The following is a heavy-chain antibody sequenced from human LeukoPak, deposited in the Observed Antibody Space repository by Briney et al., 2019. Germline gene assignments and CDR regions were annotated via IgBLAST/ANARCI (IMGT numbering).Heavy chain of an antibody. J-gene: IGHJ4*02. V-gene: IGHV3-30*18. CDR1: GFTFSNYG. D-gene: IGHD3-10*01. CDR2: ISYDGSNK. CDR3: AKRGGLLWFGEGVDY. Sequence: PGRSLRLSCAASGFTFSNYGMHWVRQAPGKGLEGVAVISYDGSNKYYADSVKGRFTISRDNSKNTLYLQMNSLRAEDTAVYYCAKRGGLLWFGEGVDYWGQGTLVTVSS.